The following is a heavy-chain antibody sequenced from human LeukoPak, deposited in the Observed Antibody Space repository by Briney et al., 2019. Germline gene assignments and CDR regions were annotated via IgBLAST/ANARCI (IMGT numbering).Heavy chain of an antibody. CDR2: IYTSGST. D-gene: IGHD6-13*01. CDR1: GGSISSYY. J-gene: IGHJ5*02. V-gene: IGHV4-4*07. CDR3: ARGGYSSSWHTGWFDP. Sequence: SETLSLTCTVSGGSISSYYWSWIRQPAGKGLEWIGRIYTSGSTNYNPSLKSRVTMSVDTSKNQFSLKLSSVTAADTAVYYCARGGYSSSWHTGWFDPWGQGTLVTVSS.